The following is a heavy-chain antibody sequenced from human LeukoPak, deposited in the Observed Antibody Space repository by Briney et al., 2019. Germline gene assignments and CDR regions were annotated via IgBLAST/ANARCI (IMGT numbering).Heavy chain of an antibody. Sequence: ASVKVSCKVSGHTLTELSMHWVRQAPGKGLEWMGGFDPEDGETIYAQKFQGRVTMTEDTSTDTAYMELSSLKSEDTAVYYCATVPYSSSSGAFDYWGQGTLVTVSS. CDR1: GHTLTELS. V-gene: IGHV1-24*01. CDR3: ATVPYSSSSGAFDY. J-gene: IGHJ4*02. D-gene: IGHD6-6*01. CDR2: FDPEDGET.